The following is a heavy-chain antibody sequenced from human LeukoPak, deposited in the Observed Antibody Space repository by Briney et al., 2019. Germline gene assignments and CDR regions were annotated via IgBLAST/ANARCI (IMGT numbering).Heavy chain of an antibody. Sequence: ASVKVSCKASGYTFTSYYMHWVRQAPGQGLEWMGIINPSGGSTSYAQKFQGRVTMTWDTSTSTVYMELSSLRSEDTAVYYCARDLGHYYGSGSYFDYWGQGTLVTVSS. J-gene: IGHJ4*02. V-gene: IGHV1-46*01. D-gene: IGHD3-10*01. CDR3: ARDLGHYYGSGSYFDY. CDR2: INPSGGST. CDR1: GYTFTSYY.